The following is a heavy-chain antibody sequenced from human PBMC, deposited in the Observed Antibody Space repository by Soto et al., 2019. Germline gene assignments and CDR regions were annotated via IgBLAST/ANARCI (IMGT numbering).Heavy chain of an antibody. CDR2: IKSKTDGGTT. D-gene: IGHD2-2*01. Sequence: GGSLRLSCAASGFTFSNAGMNWVRQAPGKGLEWVGRIKSKTDGGTTDYAAPVKGRFPSSRTDSKNKLYLKMNSLKTEDTAVYYCTTYCTSTSCPIDYWGQGTLVTVSS. J-gene: IGHJ4*02. V-gene: IGHV3-15*07. CDR1: GFTFSNAG. CDR3: TTYCTSTSCPIDY.